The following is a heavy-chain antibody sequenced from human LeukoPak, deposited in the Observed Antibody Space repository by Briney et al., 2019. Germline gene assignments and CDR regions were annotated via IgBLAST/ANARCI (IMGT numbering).Heavy chain of an antibody. Sequence: PGGSLRLSCAASGFTFSSYWMTWIRQAPGKGLEWVANIKQDGSEKYYMDSVKGRFTISRDNAKNSLYLQMNSLRAEDTAVYYCARDTGGGYSCYDCWGQGTLVTVSS. CDR1: GFTFSSYW. D-gene: IGHD5-18*01. CDR3: ARDTGGGYSCYDC. V-gene: IGHV3-7*01. CDR2: IKQDGSEK. J-gene: IGHJ4*02.